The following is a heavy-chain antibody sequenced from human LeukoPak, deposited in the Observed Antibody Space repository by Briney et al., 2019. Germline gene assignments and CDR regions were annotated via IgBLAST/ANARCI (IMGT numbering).Heavy chain of an antibody. CDR3: ARENSPGNFDY. V-gene: IGHV3-23*01. J-gene: IGHJ4*02. Sequence: GGSLRLSCAASGLTFSNYVMTWVRQAPAGKGLEWVSVITESGSNTYYADSVKGRFTISRDNSKNTLYLQMNSLRAEDTAVYYCARENSPGNFDYWGQGTLVTVSS. CDR1: GLTFSNYV. CDR2: ITESGSNT. D-gene: IGHD3-10*01.